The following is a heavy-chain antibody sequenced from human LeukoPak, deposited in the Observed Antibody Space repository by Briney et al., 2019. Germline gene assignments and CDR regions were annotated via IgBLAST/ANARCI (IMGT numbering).Heavy chain of an antibody. CDR2: INSDGSII. CDR1: GFALSAYW. D-gene: IGHD3-22*01. J-gene: IGHJ4*02. CDR3: TRSSGYYYDY. Sequence: PGGSLRLSCAASGFALSAYWMHWVRQAPGKGPVWVSRINSDGSIINYADSVKGRSTISRDITKNTLHLQLDSLRAEDTAVYYCTRSSGYYYDYWGQGTLVTVSS. V-gene: IGHV3-74*01.